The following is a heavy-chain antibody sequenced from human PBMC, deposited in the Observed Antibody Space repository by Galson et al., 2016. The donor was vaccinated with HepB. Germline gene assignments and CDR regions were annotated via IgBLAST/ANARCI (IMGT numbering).Heavy chain of an antibody. J-gene: IGHJ4*02. V-gene: IGHV3-23*01. CDR2: ISDSGQST. D-gene: IGHD1-26*01. Sequence: SLRLSCAASGFTFTRYAMSWVRQAPGKGLEWVSTISDSGQSTYYADSVKGRFTVSRDNSKNTLYLQMDSLRAEDTALYFCAKYRETGGYWGPGFDSWGQGTLVTVSS. CDR3: AKYRETGGYWGPGFDS. CDR1: GFTFTRYA.